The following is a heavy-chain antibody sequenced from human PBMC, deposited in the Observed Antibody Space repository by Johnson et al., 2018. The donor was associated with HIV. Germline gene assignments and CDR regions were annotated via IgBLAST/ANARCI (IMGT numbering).Heavy chain of an antibody. D-gene: IGHD2-21*01. Sequence: HVQLVESGGGVVKPGRSMRLSCAASGFTFSSYGMHWVRQAPGKGLEWVAVIWYDGSNKYYADSVKGRFIISRDNSKNTLYLQMNSLRSEDTAVYYCARGYGVVIALLDAFDIWGQGTMVTVSS. CDR3: ARGYGVVIALLDAFDI. CDR1: GFTFSSYG. V-gene: IGHV3-30*19. CDR2: IWYDGSNK. J-gene: IGHJ3*02.